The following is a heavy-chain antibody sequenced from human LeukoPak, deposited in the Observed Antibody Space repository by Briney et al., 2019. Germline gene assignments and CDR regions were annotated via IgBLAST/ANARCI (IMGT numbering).Heavy chain of an antibody. Sequence: WASVKVSCKASGGTFSSYAISRVRQAPGQGLEWMGIINPSGGSTSYAQKFQGRVTLTRDTSISTAYMDLSSLRSDDTAVYYCARDPKGLYYFYMDVWGEGTPVTVSS. J-gene: IGHJ6*03. CDR1: GGTFSSYA. V-gene: IGHV1-46*01. CDR2: INPSGGST. CDR3: ARDPKGLYYFYMDV. D-gene: IGHD3/OR15-3a*01.